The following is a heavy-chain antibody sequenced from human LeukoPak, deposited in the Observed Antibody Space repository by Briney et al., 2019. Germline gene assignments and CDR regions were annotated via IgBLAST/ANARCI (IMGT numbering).Heavy chain of an antibody. CDR2: ISPSSGGT. CDR1: GYIFTDYY. D-gene: IGHD1-7*01. J-gene: IGHJ6*04. Sequence: GASVKVSCKASGYIFTDYYIHWVRQAPGQGLEWMGWISPSSGGTNYAQNLQGRVTMTRDTSMTTAYMELSRLRSDDTAVYYCARQLRDYYYYGMDVWGKGTTVSVPS. CDR3: ARQLRDYYYYGMDV. V-gene: IGHV1-2*02.